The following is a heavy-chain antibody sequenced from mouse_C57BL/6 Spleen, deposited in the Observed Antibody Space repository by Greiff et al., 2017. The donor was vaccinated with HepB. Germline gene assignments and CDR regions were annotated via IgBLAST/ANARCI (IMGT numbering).Heavy chain of an antibody. CDR2: IYPGSGST. J-gene: IGHJ4*01. D-gene: IGHD2-2*01. CDR1: GYTFTSYW. CDR3: ARASTMVTTHYAMDY. V-gene: IGHV1-55*01. Sequence: VKLQQPGAELVKPGASVKMSCKASGYTFTSYWITWVKQRPGQGLEWIGDIYPGSGSTNYNEKFKSKATLTVDTSSSTAYMQLSSLTSEDSAVYYCARASTMVTTHYAMDYWGQGTSVTVSS.